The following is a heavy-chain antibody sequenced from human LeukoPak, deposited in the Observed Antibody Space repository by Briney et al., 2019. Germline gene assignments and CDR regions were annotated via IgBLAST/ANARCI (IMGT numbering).Heavy chain of an antibody. D-gene: IGHD4-17*01. CDR3: ARLPDYGDYVFDY. CDR2: MTPNSGNT. V-gene: IGHV1-8*01. J-gene: IGHJ4*02. Sequence: GWMTPNSGNTGYAQKFQGRVTMTRNTSISTAYMELSSLRSEDTAVYYCARLPDYGDYVFDYWGQGTLVTVSS.